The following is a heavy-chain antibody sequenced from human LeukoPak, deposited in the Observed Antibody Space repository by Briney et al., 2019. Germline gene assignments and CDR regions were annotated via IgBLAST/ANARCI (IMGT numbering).Heavy chain of an antibody. J-gene: IGHJ5*02. CDR2: ISAYNGNT. CDR3: ARDRRIAARPSLWFDP. V-gene: IGHV1-18*01. Sequence: ASVKVSCKASGYTFTSYGISWVRQAPGQGLEWMGWISAYNGNTNNAQKLQGRVTMTTDTSTSTAYMELRSLRSDDTAVYYCARDRRIAARPSLWFDPWGQGTLVTVSP. CDR1: GYTFTSYG. D-gene: IGHD6-6*01.